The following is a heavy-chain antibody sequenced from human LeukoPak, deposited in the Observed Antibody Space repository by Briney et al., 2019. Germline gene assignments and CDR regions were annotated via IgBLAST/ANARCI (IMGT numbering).Heavy chain of an antibody. CDR2: MNPNSGNT. Sequence: ASVKVSCKASGYTFTSYDINWVRQATGQGLEWMGWMNPNSGNTGYAQKFQGRVTITRNTSISTAYMELSSLRSEDTAVYYCARDGSGTVTTGVYYYYYYMDVWGKGTTVTVSS. D-gene: IGHD4-11*01. CDR3: ARDGSGTVTTGVYYYYYYMDV. CDR1: GYTFTSYD. V-gene: IGHV1-8*03. J-gene: IGHJ6*03.